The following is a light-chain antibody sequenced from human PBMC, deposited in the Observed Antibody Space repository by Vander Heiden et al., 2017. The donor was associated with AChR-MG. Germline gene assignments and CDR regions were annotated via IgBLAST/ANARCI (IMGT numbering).Light chain of an antibody. CDR3: QQDNNWPWT. V-gene: IGKV3-15*01. Sequence: IVLTQSPATLSVSPGERATLSCRASQSVSSNLAWYQQKPGQAPRLLIYGASTRATGIPARCSGSGSGTEFTLTISSLQSEDFAVYYCQQDNNWPWTFGQGTKVEIK. J-gene: IGKJ1*01. CDR2: GAS. CDR1: QSVSSN.